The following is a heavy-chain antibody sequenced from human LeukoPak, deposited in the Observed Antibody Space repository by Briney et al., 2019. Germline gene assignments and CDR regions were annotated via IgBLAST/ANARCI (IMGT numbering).Heavy chain of an antibody. CDR3: ARAYSSSWYDDY. CDR2: INHSGST. CDR1: GFSVRSNY. D-gene: IGHD6-13*01. V-gene: IGHV4-34*01. Sequence: KSGGTLRLSCAASGFSVRSNYMTWIRQPPGKGLEWIGEINHSGSTNYNPSLKSRVTISVDTSKNQFSLKLSSVTAADTAVYYCARAYSSSWYDDYWGQGTLVTVSS. J-gene: IGHJ4*02.